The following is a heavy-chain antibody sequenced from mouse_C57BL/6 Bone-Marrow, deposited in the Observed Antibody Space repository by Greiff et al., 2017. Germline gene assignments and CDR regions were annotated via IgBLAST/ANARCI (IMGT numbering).Heavy chain of an antibody. D-gene: IGHD2-1*01. J-gene: IGHJ4*01. V-gene: IGHV1-76*01. Sequence: QVQLQQSGAELVRPGASVKLSCKASGYTFTDYYINWVKQRPGQGLEWIARIYPGSGNTYYNEKFKGKATLTAEKSSSTAYMQLSSLTSEDSAVYFCAREEHYGNDYYAMDYWGQGTSVTVSS. CDR1: GYTFTDYY. CDR2: IYPGSGNT. CDR3: AREEHYGNDYYAMDY.